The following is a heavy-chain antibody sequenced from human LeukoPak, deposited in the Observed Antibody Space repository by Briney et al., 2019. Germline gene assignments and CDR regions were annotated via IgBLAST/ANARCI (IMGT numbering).Heavy chain of an antibody. Sequence: RTGGSLRLSCAASGFSFDDYGMSWVRQAPGKGLEWVSSISSSSSYIYYADSVKGRFTISRDNAKNSLYLQMNSLRAEDTAVYYCARDAAAEQIDYWGQGTLVTVSS. D-gene: IGHD6-13*01. CDR2: ISSSSSYI. CDR1: GFSFDDYG. J-gene: IGHJ4*02. V-gene: IGHV3-21*01. CDR3: ARDAAAEQIDY.